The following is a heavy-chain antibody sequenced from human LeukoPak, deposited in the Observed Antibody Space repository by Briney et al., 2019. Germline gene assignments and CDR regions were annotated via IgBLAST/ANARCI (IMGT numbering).Heavy chain of an antibody. J-gene: IGHJ4*02. V-gene: IGHV3-30*04. CDR1: GFTFSRSA. Sequence: PGRSQRLSCAASGFTFSRSAMHWVRQPPGKGLEWMAAISNDGMRKFHADSVKGRFTISRDNSKNTLYLQMDSLTTEDTALYYCARRRDGYNPELDYWGQGTLVTVSS. CDR3: ARRRDGYNPELDY. CDR2: ISNDGMRK. D-gene: IGHD5-24*01.